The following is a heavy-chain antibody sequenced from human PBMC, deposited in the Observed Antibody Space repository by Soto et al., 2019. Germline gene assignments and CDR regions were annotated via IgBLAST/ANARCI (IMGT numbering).Heavy chain of an antibody. Sequence: GESLKISCKGSGYSFAGYWITWVRQKPGKGLGWMGRIDPSDSQTYYSPSFRGHVTISATKSITTVFLQWSSLRASDTAMYYCVRQIYDSDTGPNFQYYYDPWRQGTPVTLSS. D-gene: IGHD3-22*01. V-gene: IGHV5-10-1*01. CDR3: VRQIYDSDTGPNFQYYYDP. CDR1: GYSFAGYW. CDR2: IDPSDSQT. J-gene: IGHJ5*02.